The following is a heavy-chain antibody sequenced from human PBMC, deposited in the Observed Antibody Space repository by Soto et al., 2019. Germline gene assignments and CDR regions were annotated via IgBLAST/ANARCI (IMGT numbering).Heavy chain of an antibody. J-gene: IGHJ6*02. CDR3: ARHISNFRYYYYAMDV. D-gene: IGHD4-4*01. V-gene: IGHV1-46*01. Sequence: ASVKVSCKVSGYPFTNFFIVWVRQAPGQGLQWMGMINPSGGDIRYAQTFKGRITMTMDRPTSTAYLQWNTLKASDTAMYYCARHISNFRYYYYAMDVWGQGTTVTVSS. CDR1: GYPFTNFF. CDR2: INPSGGDI.